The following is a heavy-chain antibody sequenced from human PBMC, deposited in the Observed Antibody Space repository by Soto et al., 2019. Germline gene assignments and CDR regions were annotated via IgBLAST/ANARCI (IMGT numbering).Heavy chain of an antibody. J-gene: IGHJ4*02. Sequence: SPTLSLTCAISGDSVSSTSAAWSWIRQSPSRGLEWLGRTYYRSKWYSDYAVSVKSRITINPDTSKNQFSLQLNSVTPEDTAVYYCARGSYYSGWVWGQGTLVPVSS. CDR3: ARGSYYSGWV. CDR1: GDSVSSTSAA. CDR2: TYYRSKWYS. V-gene: IGHV6-1*01. D-gene: IGHD6-19*01.